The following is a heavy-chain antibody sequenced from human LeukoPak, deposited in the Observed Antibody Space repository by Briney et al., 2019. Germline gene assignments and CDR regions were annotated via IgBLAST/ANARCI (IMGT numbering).Heavy chain of an antibody. J-gene: IGHJ3*02. D-gene: IGHD3-10*01. V-gene: IGHV1-2*02. CDR3: ARDPPIGGADVFDI. Sequence: ASVKVSCKAAEYTFTGYYMHWVRQAPGQGLEWMGWINPNSGGTNYAQKFQGRVTMTRDTSISTAYMELSRLTSDDTAVYYCARDPPIGGADVFDIWGQGTMVTVSS. CDR2: INPNSGGT. CDR1: EYTFTGYY.